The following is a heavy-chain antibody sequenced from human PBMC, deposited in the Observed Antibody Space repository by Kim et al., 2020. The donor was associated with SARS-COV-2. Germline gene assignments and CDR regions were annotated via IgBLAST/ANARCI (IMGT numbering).Heavy chain of an antibody. CDR3: ARDFRVVMMYYFDY. J-gene: IGHJ4*02. V-gene: IGHV3-7*01. Sequence: VDSVKGRFTISRDNAKNSLYLQMNSLRAEDTAVYYCARDFRVVMMYYFDYWGQGTLVTVSS. D-gene: IGHD3-3*01.